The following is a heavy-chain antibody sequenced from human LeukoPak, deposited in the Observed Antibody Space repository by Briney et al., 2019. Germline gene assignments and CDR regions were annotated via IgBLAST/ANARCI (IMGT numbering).Heavy chain of an antibody. Sequence: GGSLRLSCAASGFTFSSYSMNWVRQAPGKGLEWVSYISSSSSTIYYADSVKGRFTISRDNAKNSLYLQMDSLRAEDTALCYCAKRVDYYFDYWGQGTLVTVSS. CDR3: AKRVDYYFDY. CDR2: ISSSSSTI. V-gene: IGHV3-48*04. J-gene: IGHJ4*02. CDR1: GFTFSSYS.